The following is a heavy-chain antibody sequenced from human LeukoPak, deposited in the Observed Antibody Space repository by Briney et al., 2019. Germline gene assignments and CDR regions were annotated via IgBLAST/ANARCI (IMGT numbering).Heavy chain of an antibody. J-gene: IGHJ4*02. V-gene: IGHV3-11*06. CDR2: ISSSSSYT. CDR1: GFTFSDYY. CDR3: ARKAIRGYVDY. D-gene: IGHD5-18*01. Sequence: GGSLRLSCAASGFTFSDYYMSWIRQAPGKGLEWVSYISSSSSYTNHADSVKGRFTISRDNAKNSLYLQMNSLRAEDTAVYYCARKAIRGYVDYWGQGTLVTVSS.